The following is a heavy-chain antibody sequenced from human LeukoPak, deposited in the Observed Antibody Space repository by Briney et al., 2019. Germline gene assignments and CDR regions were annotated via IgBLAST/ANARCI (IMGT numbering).Heavy chain of an antibody. CDR3: ARRAADDYGDYYGMDV. J-gene: IGHJ6*02. D-gene: IGHD4/OR15-4a*01. Sequence: SETLSLTCAVSGGSISSSSYYWGWIRQPPGKGLEWIGNVFYSGTTYFNPSLKSRITISVDTSKNQFSLKLSSVTAADTAVYYCARRAADDYGDYYGMDVWGQGTTVTVSS. V-gene: IGHV4-39*07. CDR2: VFYSGTT. CDR1: GGSISSSSYY.